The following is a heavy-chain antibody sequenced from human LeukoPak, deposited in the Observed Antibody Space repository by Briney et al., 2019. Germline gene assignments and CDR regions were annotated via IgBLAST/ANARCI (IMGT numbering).Heavy chain of an antibody. CDR2: ISANGQAT. J-gene: IGHJ4*02. CDR3: MRSPSNSILYRLAH. CDR1: WFAFGSYA. V-gene: IGHV3-23*01. D-gene: IGHD3-16*02. Sequence: GGSLRLSCACCWFAFGSYAKRWVRQAPGMGLEWVSSISANGQATYYADSVEGRFTISRDNSKSTLYLQLNSLRAEDTATYYCMRSPSNSILYRLAHWGQGTLVTVSS.